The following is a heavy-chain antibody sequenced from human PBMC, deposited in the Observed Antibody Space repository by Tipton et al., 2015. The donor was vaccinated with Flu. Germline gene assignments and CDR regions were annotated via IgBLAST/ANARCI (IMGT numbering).Heavy chain of an antibody. CDR1: GFTFDDYA. V-gene: IGHV3-9*01. Sequence: SLRLFCAASGFTFDDYAMHWVRQAPGKGLEWVSRISWNSDDLGYADSAKGRFTISRDNAKNSLYLQMNNLGPEDTALYYCAKPSTTVTTPFFDYWGHGTLVTVSS. D-gene: IGHD4-11*01. J-gene: IGHJ4*01. CDR2: ISWNSDDL. CDR3: AKPSTTVTTPFFDY.